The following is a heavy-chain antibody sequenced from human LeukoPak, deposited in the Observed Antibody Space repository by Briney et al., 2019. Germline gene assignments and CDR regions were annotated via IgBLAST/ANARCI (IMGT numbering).Heavy chain of an antibody. CDR3: ARDLIAARPGVL. CDR1: GFTFSTYA. V-gene: IGHV3-7*01. CDR2: IKQDGSEK. D-gene: IGHD6-6*01. J-gene: IGHJ2*01. Sequence: GGSLRLSCAASGFTFSTYAMSWVRQAPGKGLEWVANIKQDGSEKYYVDSVKGRFTISRDNAKNSLYLQMNSLRAEDTAVYYCARDLIAARPGVLWGRGTLVTVSS.